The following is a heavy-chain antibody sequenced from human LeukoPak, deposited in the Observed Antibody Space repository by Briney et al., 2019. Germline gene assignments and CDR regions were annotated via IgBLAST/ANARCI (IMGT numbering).Heavy chain of an antibody. V-gene: IGHV4-4*07. CDR3: ARDRAPVVPAAMGWFDP. CDR1: GGSISSYY. Sequence: PSETLSLTCTVSGGSISSYYWSWIRQPAGKGLEWIGRIYTSGSTNYNPSLKSRVTMSVDTSKNQFSLKLSSVTAADTAVYYCARDRAPVVPAAMGWFDPWGQGTLVTVSS. CDR2: IYTSGST. J-gene: IGHJ5*02. D-gene: IGHD2-2*01.